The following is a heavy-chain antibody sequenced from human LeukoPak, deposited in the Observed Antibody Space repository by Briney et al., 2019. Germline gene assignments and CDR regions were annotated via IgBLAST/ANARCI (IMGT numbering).Heavy chain of an antibody. D-gene: IGHD3-9*01. CDR1: GYTFTSYY. CDR2: INPSGGST. V-gene: IGHV1-46*01. Sequence: GASVKVSCKASGYTFTSYYMHWVRQAPGQGLEWMGIINPSGGSTSYAQKFQGRVTMTRDTSTSTVYMELSSLRSEDTAVYYCARGDILTGFYSGFDYWGQGTLVTVSS. CDR3: ARGDILTGFYSGFDY. J-gene: IGHJ4*02.